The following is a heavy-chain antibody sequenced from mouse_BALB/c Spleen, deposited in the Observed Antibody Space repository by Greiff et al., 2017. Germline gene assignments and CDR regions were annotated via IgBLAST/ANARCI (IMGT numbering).Heavy chain of an antibody. Sequence: EVKLVESGGGLVQPGGSLKLSCAASGFTFSSYTMSWVRQTPEKRLEWVAYISNGGGSTYYPDTVKGRFTISRDNAKNTLYLQMSSLKSEDTAMYYCARHRGITTVVAYYAMDYWGQGTSVTVSS. CDR1: GFTFSSYT. D-gene: IGHD1-1*01. CDR2: ISNGGGST. CDR3: ARHRGITTVVAYYAMDY. J-gene: IGHJ4*01. V-gene: IGHV5-12-2*01.